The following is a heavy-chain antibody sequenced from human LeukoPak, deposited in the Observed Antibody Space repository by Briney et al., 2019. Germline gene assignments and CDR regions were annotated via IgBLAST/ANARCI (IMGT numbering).Heavy chain of an antibody. J-gene: IGHJ4*02. CDR1: GFTFSSYA. D-gene: IGHD3-10*01. Sequence: GGSPRLSCAASGFTFSSYAMHWVRQAPGKGLEWVAVISYDGSNKYYADSVKGRFTISRDNSKNTLYLQMNSLRAEDTAVYYCAKFTTYYYGSGSRSHRPLDYWGQGTLVTVSS. CDR2: ISYDGSNK. CDR3: AKFTTYYYGSGSRSHRPLDY. V-gene: IGHV3-30*04.